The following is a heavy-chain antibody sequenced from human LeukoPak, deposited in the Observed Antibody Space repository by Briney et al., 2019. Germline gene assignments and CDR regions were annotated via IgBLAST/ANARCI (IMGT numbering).Heavy chain of an antibody. Sequence: GGSLRLSCAASGFTFSSYGMHWVRQAPGKGLEWVAVIWYDGSNKYYADSVKGRFTISRDNSKNTLYLQMNSLRAEDTAVYYCVRIAVAGTSWFDPRGQGTLVTVSS. J-gene: IGHJ5*02. D-gene: IGHD6-19*01. CDR1: GFTFSSYG. V-gene: IGHV3-33*01. CDR2: IWYDGSNK. CDR3: VRIAVAGTSWFDP.